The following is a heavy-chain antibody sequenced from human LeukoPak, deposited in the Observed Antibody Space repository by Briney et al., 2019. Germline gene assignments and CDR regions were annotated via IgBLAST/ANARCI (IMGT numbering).Heavy chain of an antibody. D-gene: IGHD6-13*01. Sequence: KTSETLSLTCTVSGGSISSSSYYWGWIRQPPGKGLEWIGNIYYSGCTYYNPSLKSRVTISEDTSKNQFSLKLSSVTAADTAVYYCARRSSSWYSKIDSWGQGTLVTVSS. CDR2: IYYSGCT. CDR3: ARRSSSWYSKIDS. CDR1: GGSISSSSYY. V-gene: IGHV4-39*01. J-gene: IGHJ4*02.